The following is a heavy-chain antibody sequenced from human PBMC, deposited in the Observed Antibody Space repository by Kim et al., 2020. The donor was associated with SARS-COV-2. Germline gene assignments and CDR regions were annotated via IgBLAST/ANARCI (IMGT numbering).Heavy chain of an antibody. J-gene: IGHJ4*02. D-gene: IGHD6-13*01. V-gene: IGHV3-11*06. Sequence: GGSLRLSCAASGFTFSDYYMSWIRQAPGKGLEWISYISGSGSYTNYADSVKGRFSISRDNAKNSLYLQMNSLRAEDTAVYSCATGGAAAGPLFDYWGQGTLVTVSS. CDR1: GFTFSDYY. CDR2: ISGSGSYT. CDR3: ATGGAAAGPLFDY.